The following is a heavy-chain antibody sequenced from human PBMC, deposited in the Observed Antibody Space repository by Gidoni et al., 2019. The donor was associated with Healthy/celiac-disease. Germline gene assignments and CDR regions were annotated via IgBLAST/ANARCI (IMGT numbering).Heavy chain of an antibody. V-gene: IGHV5-10-1*03. CDR2: FDPSDSYT. Sequence: EVQLVQSGAEVQKPGESLRISCKTSGSSFTRSSLSGVGQMPGKGLEWLGRFDPSDSYTNYSPSCQGHVTISADKSIGTAYLQWSSLKASDTAMDYCATDGSGSYALPYYYYGMDVWGQGTTVTVSS. CDR1: GSSFTRSS. CDR3: ATDGSGSYALPYYYYGMDV. D-gene: IGHD3-10*01. J-gene: IGHJ6*02.